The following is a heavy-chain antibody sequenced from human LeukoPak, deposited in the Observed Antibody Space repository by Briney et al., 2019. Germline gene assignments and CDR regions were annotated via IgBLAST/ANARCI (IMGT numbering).Heavy chain of an antibody. J-gene: IGHJ6*03. CDR3: ARGGSGWFNYYYYYYMDV. V-gene: IGHV4-59*01. D-gene: IGHD6-19*01. CDR2: IYYSGST. CDR1: GGSISSYY. Sequence: SETLSLTCTVSGGSISSYYWSWIRQPPGKGLEWIGYIYYSGSTNYNPSLKSRVTISVDTSKNQFSLKLSSVTAADTAVYYCARGGSGWFNYYYYYYMDVWGKGTTVTISS.